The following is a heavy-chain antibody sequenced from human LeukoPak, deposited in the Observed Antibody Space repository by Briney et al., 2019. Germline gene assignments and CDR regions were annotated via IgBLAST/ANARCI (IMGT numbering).Heavy chain of an antibody. J-gene: IGHJ4*02. D-gene: IGHD2-15*01. Sequence: GGSLRLSCAASGFTFSSYAMHWVRQAPGKGLEWVAVISYDGSNKYYADSVKGRFTISRDNSKNTLYLQMNSLRAEDTAVYYCARDPGVVVAAIADYFDYWGQGTLVTVSS. CDR1: GFTFSSYA. V-gene: IGHV3-30*03. CDR2: ISYDGSNK. CDR3: ARDPGVVVAAIADYFDY.